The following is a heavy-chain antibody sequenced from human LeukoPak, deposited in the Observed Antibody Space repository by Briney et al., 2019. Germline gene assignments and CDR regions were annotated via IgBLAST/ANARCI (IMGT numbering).Heavy chain of an antibody. J-gene: IGHJ6*03. CDR1: GDSISTSSYY. CDR2: IYYSGST. V-gene: IGHV4-39*01. Sequence: SETLSLTCSVSGDSISTSSYYWGWIRQPPGKGLEWIGTIYYSGSTYYNPSLTSRVTISVDTSKNQFSLKLSSVTAADTAVYYCARHKDYYYSYMDVWGRGTTVTISS. CDR3: ARHKDYYYSYMDV.